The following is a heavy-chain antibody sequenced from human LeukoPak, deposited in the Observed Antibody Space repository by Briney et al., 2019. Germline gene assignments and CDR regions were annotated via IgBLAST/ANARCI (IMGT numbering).Heavy chain of an antibody. Sequence: SETLSLTCTVPGGSISSYYWGWIRQPPGKGLEWIGNIYPTGSTYYNPSLKSRVTISVDTSKNQFSLKVSSVGAADTAVYYCARAYSSSWYWNWFDPWGQGTLVTVSS. CDR2: IYPTGST. D-gene: IGHD6-13*01. V-gene: IGHV4-4*08. J-gene: IGHJ5*02. CDR1: GGSISSYY. CDR3: ARAYSSSWYWNWFDP.